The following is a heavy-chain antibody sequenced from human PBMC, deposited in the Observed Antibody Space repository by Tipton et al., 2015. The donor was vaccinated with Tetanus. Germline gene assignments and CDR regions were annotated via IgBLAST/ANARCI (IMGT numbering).Heavy chain of an antibody. CDR1: GFTFSNYW. V-gene: IGHV3-7*01. Sequence: SLRLSCAASGFTFSNYWMSWVRQAPGRGLEWVASIKQDGSDKNYVDPVKGRFTISRDNAKNSLYLQMSSPRAEDTAVYYCARDASRYTYGSNYFDYWGQGTLVTVSS. CDR2: IKQDGSDK. D-gene: IGHD5-18*01. CDR3: ARDASRYTYGSNYFDY. J-gene: IGHJ4*02.